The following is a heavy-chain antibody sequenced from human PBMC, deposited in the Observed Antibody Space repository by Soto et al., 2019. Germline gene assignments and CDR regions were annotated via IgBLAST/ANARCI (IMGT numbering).Heavy chain of an antibody. CDR2: IYHSGNS. Sequence: QLQLQESGPGLVKPSETLSLTCAVSGGSISGSPNYWAWIRQPPGKGLEWIGTIYHSGNSYSNPSLKGRVTISFDTSKNQFSLELSSVTAADTATYYCARQATYTMDVWGQGTTVTVSS. CDR3: ARQATYTMDV. J-gene: IGHJ6*02. D-gene: IGHD4-4*01. V-gene: IGHV4-39*01. CDR1: GGSISGSPNY.